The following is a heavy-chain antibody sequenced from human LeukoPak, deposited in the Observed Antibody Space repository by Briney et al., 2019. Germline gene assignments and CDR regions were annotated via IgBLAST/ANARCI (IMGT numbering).Heavy chain of an antibody. D-gene: IGHD3-16*02. V-gene: IGHV4-39*07. CDR2: IYYSGST. CDR3: ARTSASWVIPRYFDY. J-gene: IGHJ4*02. CDR1: GGSISSSSYY. Sequence: PSETLSLTCTVSGGSISSSSYYWGWIRQPPGKGLEWIGSIYYSGSTYYNPSLKSRVTISVDTSKNQFSLKLSSVTAADTAVYYCARTSASWVIPRYFDYWGQGTLVTVSS.